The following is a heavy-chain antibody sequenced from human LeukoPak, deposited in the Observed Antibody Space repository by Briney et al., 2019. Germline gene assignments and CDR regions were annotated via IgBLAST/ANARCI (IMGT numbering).Heavy chain of an antibody. D-gene: IGHD1-26*01. CDR2: FYHSGST. CDR3: ARDRGVGATTYFDY. J-gene: IGHJ4*02. V-gene: IGHV4-59*12. Sequence: SETLSLTCSVSGGFNTHYYWSWIRQPPGKGLEWIGYFYHSGSTNYNPSLKSRVTMTVDTSKNQFSLKLSSVTAADTAVYYCARDRGVGATTYFDYWGQGTLVTVSS. CDR1: GGFNTHYY.